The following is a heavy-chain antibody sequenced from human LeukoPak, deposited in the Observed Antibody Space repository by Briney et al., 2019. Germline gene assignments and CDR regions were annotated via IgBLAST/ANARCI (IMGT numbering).Heavy chain of an antibody. CDR3: AKDRSGWAGDY. V-gene: IGHV3-30*02. Sequence: GGSLRLSCAASGFTFSSYGMHWVRQAPGKGLEWVAFIRYDGSNKDYADSVKGRFTISRDNSKNTLYMQMNTLRAEDTAAYYCAKDRSGWAGDYWGQGTLVTVSS. D-gene: IGHD6-19*01. CDR2: IRYDGSNK. CDR1: GFTFSSYG. J-gene: IGHJ4*02.